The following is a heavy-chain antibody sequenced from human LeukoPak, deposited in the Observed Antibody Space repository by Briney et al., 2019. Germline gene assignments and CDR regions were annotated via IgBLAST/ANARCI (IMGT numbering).Heavy chain of an antibody. J-gene: IGHJ4*01. D-gene: IGHD3/OR15-3a*01. Sequence: ASVKVSCKASGYTFTSYDINWVRQATGQGLEWMGWMNPNSGNTGYAQKFQGRVTITRNTSISTAYMELSSLRSEDTAVYYCARQTGSGLFILPGGQGTLVTVSS. CDR1: GYTFTSYD. CDR3: ARQTGSGLFILP. CDR2: MNPNSGNT. V-gene: IGHV1-8*03.